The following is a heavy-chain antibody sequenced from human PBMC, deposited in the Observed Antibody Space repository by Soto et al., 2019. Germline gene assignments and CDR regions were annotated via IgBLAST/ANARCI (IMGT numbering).Heavy chain of an antibody. CDR1: GGILSESY. Sequence: PSETLSLTCAAYGGILSESYWTWIRQPPGKGLEWIGEINHGGGTNYNPSRKSRHTMSVDTSQNQFSLRLISVTAADTAMYFCVRVRYQLPSSLLWLGPRGQGTPGTLSS. CDR3: VRVRYQLPSSLLWLGP. CDR2: INHGGGT. D-gene: IGHD1-26*01. J-gene: IGHJ5*02. V-gene: IGHV4-34*01.